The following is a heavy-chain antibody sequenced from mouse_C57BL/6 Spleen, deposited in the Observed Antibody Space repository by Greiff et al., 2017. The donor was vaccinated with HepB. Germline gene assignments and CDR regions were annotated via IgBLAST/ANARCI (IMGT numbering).Heavy chain of an antibody. CDR2: INPSSGYT. Sequence: QVQLKQSGAELARPGASVKMSCKASGYTFTSYSMHWVKQRPGQGLEWIGYINPSSGYTKYNQKFKDKATLTADKSSSTAYMQLSSLTSEDSAVYYCAITGREFFDYWGQGTTLTVSS. D-gene: IGHD4-1*01. CDR1: GYTFTSYS. V-gene: IGHV1-4*01. CDR3: AITGREFFDY. J-gene: IGHJ2*01.